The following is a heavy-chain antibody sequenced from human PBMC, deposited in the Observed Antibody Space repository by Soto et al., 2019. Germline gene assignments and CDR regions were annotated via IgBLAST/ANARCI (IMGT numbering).Heavy chain of an antibody. V-gene: IGHV3-30-3*01. Sequence: SLGLACAACGFTLRSYAMHGVRQAPGKGLEWVAVISYDGSNKYYADSVKGRFTISRDNSKNTLYLQMNSLRAEDTAVYYCATQMRGRGYSYGFDYWGEGPLVTVSS. CDR3: ATQMRGRGYSYGFDY. D-gene: IGHD5-18*01. CDR1: GFTLRSYA. J-gene: IGHJ4*02. CDR2: ISYDGSNK.